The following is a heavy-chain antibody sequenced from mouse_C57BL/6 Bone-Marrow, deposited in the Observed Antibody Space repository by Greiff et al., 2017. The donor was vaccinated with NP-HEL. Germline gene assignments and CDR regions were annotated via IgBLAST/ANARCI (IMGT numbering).Heavy chain of an antibody. CDR1: GYTFTDYY. CDR2: INPNNGGT. Sequence: VQLQQSGPELVKPGASVKISCKASGYTFTDYYMNWVKQSHGKSLEWIGDINPNNGGTSYNQKFKGKATLTVDKSSSTAYMELRSLTSEDSAVYYCARGGYYGSVWYFDVWGTGTTVTVSS. J-gene: IGHJ1*03. D-gene: IGHD1-1*01. CDR3: ARGGYYGSVWYFDV. V-gene: IGHV1-26*01.